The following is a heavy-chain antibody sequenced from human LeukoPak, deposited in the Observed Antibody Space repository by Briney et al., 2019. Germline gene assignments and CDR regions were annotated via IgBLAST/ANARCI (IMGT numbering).Heavy chain of an antibody. CDR1: GFTVNSNY. J-gene: IGHJ6*03. CDR2: IYSGGST. CDR3: ARARWGSGYYYYYMDV. Sequence: GGSLRLSCAASGFTVNSNYMSWVRQAPGKGLEWVSVIYSGGSTYYADSVKGRFTISRDNSKNTLYLQMNSLRAEDTAVYYCARARWGSGYYYYYMDVWGKGTTVIVSS. D-gene: IGHD7-27*01. V-gene: IGHV3-53*01.